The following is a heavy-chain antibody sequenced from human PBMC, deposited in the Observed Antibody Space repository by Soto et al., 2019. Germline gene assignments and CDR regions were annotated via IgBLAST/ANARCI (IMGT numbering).Heavy chain of an antibody. CDR2: IRSSASSK. D-gene: IGHD2-2*01. CDR1: RFTFSNGG. J-gene: IGHJ4*02. V-gene: IGHV3-48*01. Sequence: GGSLILSWAAYRFTFSNGGMQWVRQAPGKGLEWMSDIRSSASSKYHAGSVKGRFTISRDNDKNSLYLQMNSLRAEDTAVYYCARMSSSISPGCWGQGT. CDR3: ARMSSSISPGC.